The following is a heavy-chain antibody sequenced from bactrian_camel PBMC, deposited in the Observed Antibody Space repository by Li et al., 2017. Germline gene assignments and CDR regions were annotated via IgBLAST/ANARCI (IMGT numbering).Heavy chain of an antibody. Sequence: VQLVESGGGSVQAGGSLRLSCTASGHTYSPYYCMGWFRRAPGQEREGVATIDSDESTSYAESVKGRFTISKDTANNTLFLQMNDLKPEDTAMYYCAADRFFYCRGTHLERAVYGQGTQVTVS. J-gene: IGHJ4*01. CDR1: GHTYSPYY. CDR2: IDSDEST. D-gene: IGHD1*01. V-gene: IGHV3S55*01.